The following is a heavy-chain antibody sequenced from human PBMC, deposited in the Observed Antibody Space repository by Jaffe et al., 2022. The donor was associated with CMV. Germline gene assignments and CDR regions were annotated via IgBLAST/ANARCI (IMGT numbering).Heavy chain of an antibody. Sequence: EVQLVESGGGLVQPGRSLKLSCVASGFTFSGSAVHWVRQTSGKGLEWVGRIRSKANNYATAYATSVKGRFTISRDDLKNTAYLQMNSLKTEDTAVYYCTSSLASDWHVFDYWGQGTLVTVSS. V-gene: IGHV3-73*01. CDR3: TSSLASDWHVFDY. J-gene: IGHJ4*02. CDR1: GFTFSGSA. CDR2: IRSKANNYAT. D-gene: IGHD6-19*01.